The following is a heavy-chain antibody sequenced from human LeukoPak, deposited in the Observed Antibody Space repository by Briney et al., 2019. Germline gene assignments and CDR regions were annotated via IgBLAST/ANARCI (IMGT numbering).Heavy chain of an antibody. Sequence: GGSLRLSCAASGFTFSSYSMNWVRQAPGKGLEWVSSISSSSSYIYYADSVKGRSTISRDNAKNSLYLQMNSLRAEDTAVYYCARDPEWASVVVPAAIDYWGQGTLVTVSS. CDR1: GFTFSSYS. D-gene: IGHD2-2*01. V-gene: IGHV3-21*01. J-gene: IGHJ4*02. CDR2: ISSSSSYI. CDR3: ARDPEWASVVVPAAIDY.